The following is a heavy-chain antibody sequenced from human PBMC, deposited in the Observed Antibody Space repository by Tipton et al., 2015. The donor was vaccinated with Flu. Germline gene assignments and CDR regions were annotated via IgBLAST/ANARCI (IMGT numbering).Heavy chain of an antibody. CDR2: IHMSAGT. V-gene: IGHV4-38-2*01. CDR1: GEALGSSYY. D-gene: IGHD4-11*01. J-gene: IGHJ5*02. CDR3: ARRDYSNYVSQPKNWFDL. Sequence: GEALGSSYYWAWIRQPPGRRLEWIGNIHMSAGTYYNTSLKSRVTISVDRSKNQFSLKMSSVTAADTAVYFCARRDYSNYVSQPKNWFDLWGQGILVTVSA.